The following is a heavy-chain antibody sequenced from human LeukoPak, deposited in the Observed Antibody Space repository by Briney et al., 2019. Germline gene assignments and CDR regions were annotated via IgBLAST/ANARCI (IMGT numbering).Heavy chain of an antibody. D-gene: IGHD3-10*01. CDR2: INPNSGGT. Sequence: AAVKVSCRASGYTFTGYYIHWVRQAPGQGLEWMGWINPNSGGTNYAQKFQGRVTMTRDTSISTAYMELSSLRSEDTAVYYCARESSGSFDYWGQGTLVTVSS. CDR3: ARESSGSFDY. V-gene: IGHV1-2*02. CDR1: GYTFTGYY. J-gene: IGHJ4*02.